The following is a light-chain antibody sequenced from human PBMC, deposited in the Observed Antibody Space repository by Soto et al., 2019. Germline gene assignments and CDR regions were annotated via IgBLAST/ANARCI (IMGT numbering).Light chain of an antibody. CDR3: QQSYSAPPA. V-gene: IGKV1-39*01. CDR2: AAS. Sequence: DIHMTQSPSPLSAPIGDRVTITCRASQSISTYLNWYQQKSGKAPNLLISAASSLVSGVPSRFSGSGSETDFTLTITSLQPEDFATYYCQQSYSAPPAFGQGTKVDIK. J-gene: IGKJ1*01. CDR1: QSISTY.